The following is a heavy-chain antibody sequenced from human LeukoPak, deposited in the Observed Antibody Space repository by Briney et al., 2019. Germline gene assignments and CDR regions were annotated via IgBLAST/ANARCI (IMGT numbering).Heavy chain of an antibody. CDR1: GYTFTSYY. J-gene: IGHJ6*02. V-gene: IGHV1-46*01. CDR2: INPSGGST. CDR3: ARDLRYSYGYYYGMDV. D-gene: IGHD5-18*01. Sequence: DSVKVSCKASGYTFTSYYMHWVRQAPGQGLEWMGIINPSGGSTSYAQKFQGRVTMTRDTSTSTVYMELSSLRSEDTAVYYCARDLRYSYGYYYGMDVWGQGTTVTVSS.